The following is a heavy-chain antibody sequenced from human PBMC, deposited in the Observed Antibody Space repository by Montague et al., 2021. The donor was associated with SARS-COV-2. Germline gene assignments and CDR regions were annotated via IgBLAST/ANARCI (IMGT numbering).Heavy chain of an antibody. CDR2: INQSGRT. CDR1: GGSFSGYY. V-gene: IGHV4-34*01. Sequence: SETLSLTCAVYGGSFSGYYWSWIRQPPAKGLEWIGEINQSGRTNNNPSLKGRVIISVDTSKNQFSLKLSSVTAADTAVYYCARVRYYGSGTSLGMDVWGQGTTVTVSS. D-gene: IGHD3-10*01. J-gene: IGHJ6*02. CDR3: ARVRYYGSGTSLGMDV.